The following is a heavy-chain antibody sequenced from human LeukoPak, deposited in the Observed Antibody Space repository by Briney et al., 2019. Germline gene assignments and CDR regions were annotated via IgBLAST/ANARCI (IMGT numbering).Heavy chain of an antibody. V-gene: IGHV3-74*01. CDR3: AKGRNSAVAGLFDY. CDR2: ISKNGRGT. CDR1: GFTFSDYW. Sequence: GGSLRLSCAASGFTFSDYWMHLVRQAPGKGLVWVSPISKNGRGTSYAGSVKGRFTISRDNGKNSLYLQMNSLRAEDMALYYCAKGRNSAVAGLFDYWGQGTLVTVSS. D-gene: IGHD6-19*01. J-gene: IGHJ4*02.